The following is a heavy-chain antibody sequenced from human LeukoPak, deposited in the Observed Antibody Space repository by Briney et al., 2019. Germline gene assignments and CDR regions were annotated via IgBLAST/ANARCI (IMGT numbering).Heavy chain of an antibody. D-gene: IGHD2-2*01. CDR2: ISYDGSNK. V-gene: IGHV3-30*18. CDR1: GFTFSSYG. CDR3: AKDLVYLGYCSSTSCYAYAIDI. J-gene: IGHJ3*02. Sequence: GGSLRLSCAASGFTFSSYGMHWVRQAPGKGLEWVAVISYDGSNKYYADSVKGRFTISRDNSKNTLYLQMNSLRAEDTAVYYCAKDLVYLGYCSSTSCYAYAIDIWGQGTMVTVSS.